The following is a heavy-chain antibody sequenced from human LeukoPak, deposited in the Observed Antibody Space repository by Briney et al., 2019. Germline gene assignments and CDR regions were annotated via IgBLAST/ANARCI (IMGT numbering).Heavy chain of an antibody. CDR3: ARTLPYDSSGPPFDY. V-gene: IGHV1-2*02. CDR1: GYTFTGYY. Sequence: ASVKVSCKASGYTFTGYYIHWLRQAPGQGLEWMGWINPNTGGTNYAQKFQGRVTLTRDTSISTAHTEVSRLRSDDTAVYYCARTLPYDSSGPPFDYWGQGTLVTVSS. D-gene: IGHD3-22*01. J-gene: IGHJ4*02. CDR2: INPNTGGT.